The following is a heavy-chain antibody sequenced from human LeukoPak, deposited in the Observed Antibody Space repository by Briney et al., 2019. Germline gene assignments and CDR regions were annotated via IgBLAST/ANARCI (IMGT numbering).Heavy chain of an antibody. D-gene: IGHD2-2*01. J-gene: IGHJ6*03. V-gene: IGHV3-66*02. CDR3: AKDKRYCSSTSCYGVGYYYYYMDV. Sequence: GGSLRLSCAASGFTVSSNYMSWVRQAPGKGLEWVSVIYSGGSTYYADSVKGRFTISRDNSKNTLYLQMNSLRAEDTAVYYCAKDKRYCSSTSCYGVGYYYYYMDVWGKGTTVTVSS. CDR2: IYSGGST. CDR1: GFTVSSNY.